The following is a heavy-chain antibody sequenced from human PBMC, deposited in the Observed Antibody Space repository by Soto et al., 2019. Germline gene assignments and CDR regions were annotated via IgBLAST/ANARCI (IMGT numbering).Heavy chain of an antibody. J-gene: IGHJ4*02. CDR3: AKDPSDYYDGSGYLRVSPH. Sequence: PGGSLRLSCAASGISFSSYAMSWVRQAPGKGLEWVSAISGSGGTTYYADSVKGRFTISRDNSKNTLYLQMNSLRAEDTAVYYCAKDPSDYYDGSGYLRVSPHWGQGTLVTVSS. D-gene: IGHD3-22*01. CDR2: ISGSGGTT. CDR1: GISFSSYA. V-gene: IGHV3-23*01.